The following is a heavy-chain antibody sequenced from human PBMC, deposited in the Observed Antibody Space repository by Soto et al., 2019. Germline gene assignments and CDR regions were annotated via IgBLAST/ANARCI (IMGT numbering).Heavy chain of an antibody. CDR3: VRESTAVTTYGMDV. Sequence: PGGSLRLSCAASGFTFSSYSMNWVRQAPGKGLEWVSSISSSSSYIYYADSVKGRFTISRDNAKNTLDLQMNSLRVEDTAVYYCVRESTAVTTYGMDVWGQGTTVTVSS. D-gene: IGHD4-17*01. CDR1: GFTFSSYS. CDR2: ISSSSSYI. V-gene: IGHV3-21*03. J-gene: IGHJ6*02.